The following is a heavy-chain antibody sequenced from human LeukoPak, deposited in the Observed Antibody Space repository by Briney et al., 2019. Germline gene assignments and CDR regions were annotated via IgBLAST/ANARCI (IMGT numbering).Heavy chain of an antibody. D-gene: IGHD3-16*01. CDR2: LFLNGET. Sequence: GGSLRLSCAVSGFPVGSAYMNWVRLAPGKGLEWVSVLFLNGETYYADSVKGRFSISRDNSKNTLYLQLNSLRAEDTAVYYCMRGGTDDYWGQGTLVTVSS. CDR1: GFPVGSAY. J-gene: IGHJ4*02. V-gene: IGHV3-66*01. CDR3: MRGGTDDY.